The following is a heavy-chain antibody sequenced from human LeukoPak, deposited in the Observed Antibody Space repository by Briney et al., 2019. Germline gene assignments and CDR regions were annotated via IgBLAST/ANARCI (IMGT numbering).Heavy chain of an antibody. D-gene: IGHD6-19*01. CDR3: AREYSSFEY. CDR1: GGSISGYY. J-gene: IGHJ4*02. V-gene: IGHV4-59*01. CDR2: INYSGST. Sequence: PSETLSLTCTVSGGSISGYYWHWIRQPPGMGLEWIGYINYSGSTDHNPSLKSRVTISVDTSKNQFSLNLRSVTAADTAFYYCAREYSSFEYWGQGILVTVSS.